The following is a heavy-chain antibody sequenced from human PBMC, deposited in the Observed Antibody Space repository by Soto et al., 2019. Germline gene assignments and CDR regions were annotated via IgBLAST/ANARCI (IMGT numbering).Heavy chain of an antibody. CDR3: AKSPNFYCSSPNCYKYYFDH. Sequence: GGSLRLSCAASGFTFNTYGMHWVRQAPGKGLEWVAVISYDGSEKYYVDSVKGRFTISKDNSKNTLYLQMNILRPEDTAVYYCAKSPNFYCSSPNCYKYYFDHWGQGTRVTVSS. CDR1: GFTFNTYG. D-gene: IGHD2-2*02. CDR2: ISYDGSEK. J-gene: IGHJ4*02. V-gene: IGHV3-30*18.